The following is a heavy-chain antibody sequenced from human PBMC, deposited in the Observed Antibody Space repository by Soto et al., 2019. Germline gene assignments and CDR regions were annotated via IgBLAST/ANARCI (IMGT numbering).Heavy chain of an antibody. Sequence: PGESLKISCKGSGYSFTSYWISWVRQMPGKGLEWMGRIDPSDSYTNYSPSFQGHVTISADKSISTAYLQWSSLKASDTAMYYCARYTGYSAPIDYWGQRTLVTVSS. J-gene: IGHJ4*02. D-gene: IGHD1-26*01. V-gene: IGHV5-10-1*01. CDR1: GYSFTSYW. CDR3: ARYTGYSAPIDY. CDR2: IDPSDSYT.